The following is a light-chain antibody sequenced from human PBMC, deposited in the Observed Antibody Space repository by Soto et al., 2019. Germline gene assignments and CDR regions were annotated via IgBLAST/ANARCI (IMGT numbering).Light chain of an antibody. V-gene: IGLV2-14*01. Sequence: QSVLTQPASVSGSPGQSITISCTGSSSDVGGYNYVSWYQQYPGKVPKLMIYEVTNRPSGGSIRFSGSKSGNTASLTISGLRAEDEADYFCASFTSTGTQVLGPGTKLTVL. J-gene: IGLJ1*01. CDR3: ASFTSTGTQV. CDR2: EVT. CDR1: SSDVGGYNY.